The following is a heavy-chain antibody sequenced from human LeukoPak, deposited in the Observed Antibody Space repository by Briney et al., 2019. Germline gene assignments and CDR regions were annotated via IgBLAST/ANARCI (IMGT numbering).Heavy chain of an antibody. J-gene: IGHJ3*02. V-gene: IGHV1-18*01. CDR1: GYTFTSYG. CDR3: ARDLSSGSYFRHLDI. Sequence: ASVKVSCKASGYTFTSYGISWVRQAPGQGLEWMGWISAYNGNTNYAQKLQGRVTMTTDTSTSTAYMELRSLRSDDTAVYYCARDLSSGSYFRHLDIWGQGTMVTVSS. CDR2: ISAYNGNT. D-gene: IGHD1-26*01.